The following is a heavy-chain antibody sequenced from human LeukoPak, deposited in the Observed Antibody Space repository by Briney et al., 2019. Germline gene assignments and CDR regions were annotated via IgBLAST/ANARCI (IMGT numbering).Heavy chain of an antibody. V-gene: IGHV3-48*03. CDR1: GFTFSSYE. CDR2: ISSSGRNI. Sequence: GGSLRLSXAASGFTFSSYEMNWVRQAPGKGLEWVSYISSSGRNIDYADSVKGRFTISRDNAKNSLFLQMNSLRAGDTAIYYCASEGSTSGFFSWGQGTLVTVSS. CDR3: ASEGSTSGFFS. D-gene: IGHD3-22*01. J-gene: IGHJ5*02.